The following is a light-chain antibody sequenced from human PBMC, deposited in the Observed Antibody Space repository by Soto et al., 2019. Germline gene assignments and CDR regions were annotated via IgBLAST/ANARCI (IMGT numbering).Light chain of an antibody. CDR1: SSDVGGYNY. CDR2: EVS. Sequence: QSALTQPASVSGSPGQSITISCTGTSSDVGGYNYVSWYQQLPGKAPKLMIYEVSNRPSGVSNRFSGSKSGNTASLTISGLQAEDEADYYCSSYTTSNTLVFGGGTKVTVL. CDR3: SSYTTSNTLV. J-gene: IGLJ3*02. V-gene: IGLV2-14*01.